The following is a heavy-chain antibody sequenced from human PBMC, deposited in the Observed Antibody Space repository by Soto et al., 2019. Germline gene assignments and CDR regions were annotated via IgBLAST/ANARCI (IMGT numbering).Heavy chain of an antibody. CDR2: ISGSGDNT. V-gene: IGHV3-23*01. Sequence: HPGGSLRPSCAASGLTFNIYAMSWVLQAPGKGLEWVSGISGSGDNTYYPDSVKGRFTISRDNSKNTLYLQMNNLRPEDTAVYYCADGGEWSFNFVYWGQGTLVTVPS. D-gene: IGHD3-3*01. CDR3: ADGGEWSFNFVY. J-gene: IGHJ4*02. CDR1: GLTFNIYA.